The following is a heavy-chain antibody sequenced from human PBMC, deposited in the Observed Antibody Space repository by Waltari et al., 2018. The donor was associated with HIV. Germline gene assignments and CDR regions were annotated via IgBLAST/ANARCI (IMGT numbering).Heavy chain of an antibody. CDR3: ARHCLQKGWLPQLKYYYGMDV. CDR2: LFHSGST. D-gene: IGHD1-1*01. CDR1: GGSRSSISYY. J-gene: IGHJ6*02. V-gene: IGHV4-39*01. Sequence: QQQLQESGPGLVTPSETLFLTCPVSGGSRSSISYYWPWLRQSPGKGLEWIGSLFHSGSTYYSPSLRSRATISGDMSANRFSLKLTSVTATDTAVYFCARHCLQKGWLPQLKYYYGMDVWGQGTTVIVSS.